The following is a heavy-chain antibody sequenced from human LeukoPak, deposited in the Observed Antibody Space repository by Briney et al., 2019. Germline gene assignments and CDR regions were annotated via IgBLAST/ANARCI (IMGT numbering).Heavy chain of an antibody. Sequence: SETLSLTCIVSGGSISSDHYYWSWIRQPPGKGLEWIGYIYYSGSTYYNPSLKSRVTISVDTSKNQFSLKLSSVTAADTAVYYCARVRTVLRFLEWLPNDAFDIWGQGTMVTVSS. CDR2: IYYSGST. J-gene: IGHJ3*02. V-gene: IGHV4-30-4*08. CDR1: GGSISSDHYY. CDR3: ARVRTVLRFLEWLPNDAFDI. D-gene: IGHD3-3*01.